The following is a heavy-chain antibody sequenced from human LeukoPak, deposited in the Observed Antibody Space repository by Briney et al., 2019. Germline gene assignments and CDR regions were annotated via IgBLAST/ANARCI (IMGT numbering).Heavy chain of an antibody. J-gene: IGHJ3*02. CDR1: GFSFSSYA. V-gene: IGHV3-23*01. D-gene: IGHD3-22*01. CDR2: INYSGAGT. Sequence: GGSLRLSCAASGFSFSSYAMTWVRLAPGKGLEGVSTINYSGAGTLYADSVEGRFTISRDNSNNTLYLQMNSLRVEDTAVYYCAKVGYHDSRRAFDIWGQGTMVTVSS. CDR3: AKVGYHDSRRAFDI.